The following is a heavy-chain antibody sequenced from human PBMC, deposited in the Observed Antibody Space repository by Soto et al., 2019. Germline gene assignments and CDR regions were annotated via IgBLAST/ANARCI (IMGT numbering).Heavy chain of an antibody. CDR1: GFTFGSYW. V-gene: IGHV3-7*01. CDR2: IKPDGSAT. Sequence: EVQLVESGGGLVQPGGSLRLSCAVSGFTFGSYWMNWVRLIPGKGLEWVAYIKPDGSATYYVYSVKGRFTISRDNAKNSLYLQMNSLSVEDTSVYYCARAGYCGPGCYYYFDYWGQGTLVTVSS. CDR3: ARAGYCGPGCYYYFDY. D-gene: IGHD2-21*02. J-gene: IGHJ4*02.